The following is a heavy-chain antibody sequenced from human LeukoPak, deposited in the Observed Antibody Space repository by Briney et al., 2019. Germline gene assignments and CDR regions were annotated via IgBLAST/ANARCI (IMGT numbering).Heavy chain of an antibody. D-gene: IGHD4-11*01. CDR2: INWNGGST. Sequence: GGSLRLSCAASGFTFDDYGLSWVRQAPGKGLEWVSGINWNGGSTGYADSVKGRFTISRDNAKKSLYLQMHSLRAEDTALYYCARVASNYDFDYWGQGTLVTVSS. CDR3: ARVASNYDFDY. CDR1: GFTFDDYG. J-gene: IGHJ4*02. V-gene: IGHV3-20*04.